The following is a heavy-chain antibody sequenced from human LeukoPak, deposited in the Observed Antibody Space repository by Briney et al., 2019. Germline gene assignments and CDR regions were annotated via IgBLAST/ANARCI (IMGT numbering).Heavy chain of an antibody. J-gene: IGHJ3*02. CDR2: IKTDGSST. CDR3: ARGVSGTGPDI. CDR1: GFTYSSYW. V-gene: IGHV3-74*01. Sequence: GGSLRLSCAASGFTYSSYWMHWVRQAPGKGLVWVSRIKTDGSSTDYADSVKGRFTISRDNAKNTMYLQMNSLRAEDTAVYYCARGVSGTGPDIWGLGTMVTVSS. D-gene: IGHD5/OR15-5a*01.